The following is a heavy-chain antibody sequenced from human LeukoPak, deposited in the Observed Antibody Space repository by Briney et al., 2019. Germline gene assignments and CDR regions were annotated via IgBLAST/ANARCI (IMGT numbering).Heavy chain of an antibody. V-gene: IGHV4-39*02. CDR3: ARDQRSTSKHSDV. D-gene: IGHD2-2*01. CDR2: IYYSGRT. Sequence: SETLSLTCTVSGASINNNAYYWGWIRQPPGKGLEGIGNIYYSGRTYYNPSLKSRVTISIDTSKNQFSLKLTSVTAADTAVYYCARDQRSTSKHSDVWGQGTTVTVSS. CDR1: GASINNNAYY. J-gene: IGHJ6*02.